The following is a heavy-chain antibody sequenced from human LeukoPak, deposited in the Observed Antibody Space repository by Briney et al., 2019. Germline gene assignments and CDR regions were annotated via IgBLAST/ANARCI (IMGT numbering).Heavy chain of an antibody. Sequence: SETLSLTCAVYGGSFSGYYWSWIRQPPGKGLEWIGEINHSGSTNYNPSLKSRVTISVDTSKNQFSLKLSSVTAADTAVYYCARAYCSSTSCPYETWGQGTLVTVSS. CDR1: GGSFSGYY. V-gene: IGHV4-34*01. D-gene: IGHD2-2*01. J-gene: IGHJ4*02. CDR2: INHSGST. CDR3: ARAYCSSTSCPYET.